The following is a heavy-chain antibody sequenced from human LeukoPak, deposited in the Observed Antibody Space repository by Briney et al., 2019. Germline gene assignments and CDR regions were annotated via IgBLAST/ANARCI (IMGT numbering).Heavy chain of an antibody. J-gene: IGHJ4*02. Sequence: PSETLSLTCAVSGGSISSSNWWSWVRQPPGQGLEWIGEIYHSGSTNYNPSLKSRVTISVDKSKNQFSLKLSSVTAADTAVYYCASYYDILTGYYAWGQGTLVTVSS. V-gene: IGHV4-4*02. D-gene: IGHD3-9*01. CDR1: GGSISSSNW. CDR2: IYHSGST. CDR3: ASYYDILTGYYA.